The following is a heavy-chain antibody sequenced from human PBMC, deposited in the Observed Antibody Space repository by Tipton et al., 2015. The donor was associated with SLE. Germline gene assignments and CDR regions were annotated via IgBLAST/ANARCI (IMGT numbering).Heavy chain of an antibody. J-gene: IGHJ4*02. V-gene: IGHV4-59*05. D-gene: IGHD1-1*01. CDR2: IYYSGSS. Sequence: LRLSCAASGFTFNSYNMIWVRQAPGKGLEWIGRIYYSGSSYYNPSLKSRVTISVDTSKNQFSLKLSSVTAADTALYFCVNSDEYDWWGQGTLVTVSS. CDR3: VNSDEYDW. CDR1: GFTFNSYN.